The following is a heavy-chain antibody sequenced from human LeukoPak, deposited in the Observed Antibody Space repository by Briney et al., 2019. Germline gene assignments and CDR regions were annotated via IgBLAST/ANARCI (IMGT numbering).Heavy chain of an antibody. CDR2: INHSGST. J-gene: IGHJ4*02. CDR1: GGSFSGYY. CDR3: ARGSRGMEWLLYRRGFDY. V-gene: IGHV4-34*01. D-gene: IGHD3-3*01. Sequence: SETPSLTCAVYGGSFSGYYWSWIRQPSGKGLEWIGEINHSGSTNYNPSPKSRVTISVDTSKNQFSLKLSSVTAADTAVYYCARGSRGMEWLLYRRGFDYWGQGTLVTVSS.